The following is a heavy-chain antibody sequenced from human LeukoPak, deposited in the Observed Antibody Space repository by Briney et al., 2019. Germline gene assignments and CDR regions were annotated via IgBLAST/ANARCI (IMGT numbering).Heavy chain of an antibody. Sequence: PSETLSLTCTVSGSSISSYYWSWIRQPAGKGLEWIGRIYTSGSTNYNPSLKSRVTISVDKSKNQFSLKLSSVTAADTAVYYCARDAYYYDSSAYYLSVWGQGTLVTVSS. J-gene: IGHJ4*02. CDR1: GSSISSYY. CDR3: ARDAYYYDSSAYYLSV. CDR2: IYTSGST. D-gene: IGHD3-22*01. V-gene: IGHV4-4*07.